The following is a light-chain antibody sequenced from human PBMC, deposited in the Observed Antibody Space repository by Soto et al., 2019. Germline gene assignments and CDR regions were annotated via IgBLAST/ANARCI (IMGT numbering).Light chain of an antibody. CDR1: QSISSH. V-gene: IGKV3-11*01. Sequence: EIVLTQSPATLSLSPGEGATLSCRASQSISSHLAWYQQKPGQAPRLLMYDASKRATGIPARFSGSGSGTDFTLTISSLAPEDFAVYYCQQRPNWPPTFGGGTKVEIK. CDR3: QQRPNWPPT. J-gene: IGKJ4*01. CDR2: DAS.